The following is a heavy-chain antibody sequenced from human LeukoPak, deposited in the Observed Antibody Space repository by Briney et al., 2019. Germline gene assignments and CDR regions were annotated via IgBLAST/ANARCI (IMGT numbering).Heavy chain of an antibody. J-gene: IGHJ4*02. D-gene: IGHD5-12*01. CDR2: INPNSGGT. V-gene: IGHV1-2*02. Sequence: AASVKVSCKASGYTFTGYYMHWVRQAPGQGLEWMGWINPNSGGTNYAQKFQGRVTMTRDTPISTAYMELSRLRSDDTAVYYCARDLKENSGYDPYDYWGQGTLVTVSS. CDR3: ARDLKENSGYDPYDY. CDR1: GYTFTGYY.